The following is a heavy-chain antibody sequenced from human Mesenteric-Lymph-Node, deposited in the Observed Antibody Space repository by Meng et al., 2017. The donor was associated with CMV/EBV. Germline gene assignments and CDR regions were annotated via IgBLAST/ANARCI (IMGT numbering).Heavy chain of an antibody. Sequence: GESLKISCAASGFTFSSYWMSWVRQAPGKGLEWVANIKQDGSEKYYVDSVKGRFTISRDNAKNSLYLQMNSLRAEDTAVYYCASGWNDYYFDYWGQGTLVTVSS. CDR3: ASGWNDYYFDY. CDR1: GFTFSSYW. J-gene: IGHJ4*02. V-gene: IGHV3-7*01. D-gene: IGHD1-1*01. CDR2: IKQDGSEK.